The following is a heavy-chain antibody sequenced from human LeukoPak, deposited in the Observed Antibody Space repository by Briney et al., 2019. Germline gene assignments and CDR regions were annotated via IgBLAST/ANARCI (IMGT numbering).Heavy chain of an antibody. D-gene: IGHD1-26*01. Sequence: GGSLRLSCAASGFTVSSNYMSWVRQAPGKGLEWVSVIYSGGSTYYADSVKGRFTISRDNSKNTLYLQMNSLRAEGTAVYYCARAFYSRSYERHDDAFDIWGQGTMVTVSS. CDR2: IYSGGST. V-gene: IGHV3-53*01. CDR1: GFTVSSNY. J-gene: IGHJ3*02. CDR3: ARAFYSRSYERHDDAFDI.